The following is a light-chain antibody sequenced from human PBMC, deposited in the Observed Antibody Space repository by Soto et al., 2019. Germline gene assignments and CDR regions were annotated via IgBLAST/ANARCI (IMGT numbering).Light chain of an antibody. CDR3: SSYAGRNNFYV. J-gene: IGLJ1*01. CDR2: EVT. Sequence: QSVLTQPPSASGSPGQSITISCTGASSDVGGYNFVSWYQQHPGKAPKLIIYEVTKRPSGVPDRFSGSKSGSTASLTVSGFQAEDEADYYCSSYAGRNNFYVFGTGTKVTVL. V-gene: IGLV2-8*01. CDR1: SSDVGGYNF.